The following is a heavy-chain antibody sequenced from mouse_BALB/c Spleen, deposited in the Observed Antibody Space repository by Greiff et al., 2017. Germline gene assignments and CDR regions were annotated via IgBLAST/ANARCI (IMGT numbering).Heavy chain of an antibody. J-gene: IGHJ2*01. D-gene: IGHD1-1*01. Sequence: EVNLVESGGGLVQPGGSLKLSCAASGFTFSSYTMSWVRQTPEKRLEWVAYISNGGGSTYYPDTVKGRFTISRDNAKNTLYLQMSSLKSEDTAMYYCARHDYYGSSYVWYFDYWGQGTTLTVSS. CDR2: ISNGGGST. CDR3: ARHDYYGSSYVWYFDY. V-gene: IGHV5-12-2*01. CDR1: GFTFSSYT.